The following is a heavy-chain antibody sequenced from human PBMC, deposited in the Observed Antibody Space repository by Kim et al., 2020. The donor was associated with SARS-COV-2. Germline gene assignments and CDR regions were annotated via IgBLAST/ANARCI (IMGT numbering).Heavy chain of an antibody. V-gene: IGHV3-11*06. CDR2: ISGDSRDI. Sequence: GGSLRLSCEASGFTFSKFYMTWLRQAPGRSLEWLSYISGDSRDISYADSVKGRFTISRDNGKNSLYLQMNSLRVEDTAVYYCSRDTRPLDFWGQGTLVTVSS. CDR3: SRDTRPLDF. J-gene: IGHJ4*02. D-gene: IGHD6-6*01. CDR1: GFTFSKFY.